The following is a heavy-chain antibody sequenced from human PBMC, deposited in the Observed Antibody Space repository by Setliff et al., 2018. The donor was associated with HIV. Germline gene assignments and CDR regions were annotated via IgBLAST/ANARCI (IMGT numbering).Heavy chain of an antibody. J-gene: IGHJ5*02. CDR2: IYYTGTT. CDR3: ARHHRDPNLDP. Sequence: SETLRLSCAASGFTFSSYAMSWVRQPPGKGLEWIGSIYYTGTTYYNPSLKSRVTISVDTSKNQFSLKLSSVTAADTSVYYCARHHRDPNLDPWGQGTLVTVSS. CDR1: GFTFSSYA. D-gene: IGHD2-8*01. V-gene: IGHV4-39*01.